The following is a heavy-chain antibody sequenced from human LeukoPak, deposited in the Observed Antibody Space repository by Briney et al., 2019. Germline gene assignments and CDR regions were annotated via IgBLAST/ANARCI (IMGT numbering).Heavy chain of an antibody. Sequence: AGSLRLSCAASGFTFSSYAMSWVRQPPGKGLEWVSAISGSGGSTYYADSVKGRFTMSKDNSKNTLYLQMNSLRAEDTAVYYCAKGQEPYYYDSSFDYWGQGTLVTVSS. D-gene: IGHD3-22*01. V-gene: IGHV3-23*01. J-gene: IGHJ4*02. CDR2: ISGSGGST. CDR1: GFTFSSYA. CDR3: AKGQEPYYYDSSFDY.